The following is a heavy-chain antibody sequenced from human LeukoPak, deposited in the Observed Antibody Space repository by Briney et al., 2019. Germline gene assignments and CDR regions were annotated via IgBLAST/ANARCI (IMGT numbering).Heavy chain of an antibody. Sequence: NPSETLSLTCTVSGGSISSSSYYWGWIRQPPGKGLEWIGSIYYSGSTYYNPSLKSRVTISVDTSKNQFSLKLSSVTAADTAVYYCARVGAAKYFQHWGQGTLVTVSS. CDR1: GGSISSSSYY. CDR2: IYYSGST. J-gene: IGHJ1*01. CDR3: ARVGAAKYFQH. V-gene: IGHV4-39*07. D-gene: IGHD1-26*01.